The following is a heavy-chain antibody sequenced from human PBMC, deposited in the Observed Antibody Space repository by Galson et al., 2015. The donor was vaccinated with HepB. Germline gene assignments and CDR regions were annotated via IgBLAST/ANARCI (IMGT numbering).Heavy chain of an antibody. V-gene: IGHV7-4-1*02. Sequence: SVKVSCKASGYTFTSYVMNWVRRASGQGLEWVGWINTNTGNPTYAQGFTGRFVFSLDTSVSTAYLQISSLKAEDTAVYYCARGDGYSYGSVDCWGQGTLVTASS. CDR3: ARGDGYSYGSVDC. D-gene: IGHD5-18*01. CDR1: GYTFTSYV. CDR2: INTNTGNP. J-gene: IGHJ4*02.